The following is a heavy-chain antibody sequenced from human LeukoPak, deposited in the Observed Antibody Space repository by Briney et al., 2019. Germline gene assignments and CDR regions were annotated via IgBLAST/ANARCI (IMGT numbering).Heavy chain of an antibody. CDR2: IYYSGST. V-gene: IGHV4-59*01. Sequence: SETLSLTCTVSGGSISSYYWSWIRQPPGKGLEWIGYIYYSGSTNYNPSLKSRVTISVDTSKNQFSLKLSSVTAADTAVYYCARSGWELTFGIWGQGTMVTVSS. CDR3: ARSGWELTFGI. CDR1: GGSISSYY. D-gene: IGHD1-26*01. J-gene: IGHJ3*02.